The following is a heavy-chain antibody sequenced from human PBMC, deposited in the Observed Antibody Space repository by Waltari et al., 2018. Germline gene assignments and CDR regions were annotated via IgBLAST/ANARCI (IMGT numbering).Heavy chain of an antibody. V-gene: IGHV4-61*09. CDR2: IYTSGST. D-gene: IGHD1-1*01. Sequence: QVQLQESGPGLVKPSQTLSLTCTVSGDAISSGIYYWRLIRQPAGKGLEWIGYIYTSGSTNYNPSLKSRVTISVDTSKNQFSLKLSSVTAADTAVYYCAMSTLQFRSKAFDIWGQGTMVTVSS. CDR1: GDAISSGIYY. J-gene: IGHJ3*02. CDR3: AMSTLQFRSKAFDI.